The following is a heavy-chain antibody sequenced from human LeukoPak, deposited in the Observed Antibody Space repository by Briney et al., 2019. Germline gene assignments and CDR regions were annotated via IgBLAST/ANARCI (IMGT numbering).Heavy chain of an antibody. J-gene: IGHJ3*02. V-gene: IGHV1-2*02. CDR2: INPNSGGT. CDR1: GYAFTGYY. D-gene: IGHD1-26*01. Sequence: ASVKVSCKASGYAFTGYYMHWVRQAPGQGLEWMGWINPNSGGTNYAQKFQGRVTMTRDTSISTAYMELSRLGSDDTAVYYCARDFRGGSYPDDAFDIWGQGTMVTVSS. CDR3: ARDFRGGSYPDDAFDI.